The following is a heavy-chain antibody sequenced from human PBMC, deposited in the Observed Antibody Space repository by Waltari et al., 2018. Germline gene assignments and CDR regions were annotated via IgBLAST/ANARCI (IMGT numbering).Heavy chain of an antibody. D-gene: IGHD2-15*01. V-gene: IGHV4-34*01. CDR1: GGSFSGYY. Sequence: QVQPQQWGAGLLKPSETLSLTCAVYGGSFSGYYWSWIRQPPGKGLEWIGEINHSGSTNYNPSLKSRVTISVDTSKNQFSLKLSSVTAADTAVYYCARSVGGSFNYWGQGTLVTVSS. J-gene: IGHJ4*02. CDR3: ARSVGGSFNY. CDR2: INHSGST.